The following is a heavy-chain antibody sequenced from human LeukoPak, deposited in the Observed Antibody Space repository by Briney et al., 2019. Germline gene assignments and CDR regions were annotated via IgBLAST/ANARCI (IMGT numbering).Heavy chain of an antibody. D-gene: IGHD3-22*01. CDR3: ARAYDRSGYQAVGFDY. CDR1: GVSISSHY. CDR2: ILYSASI. J-gene: IGHJ4*02. V-gene: IGHV4-59*08. Sequence: SETLSLTCTVSGVSISSHYWSWIRQSPGKGLEWIGYILYSASINYNPSLKSRVTISVDTSKSQISLRLNSVTAADTAVYYCARAYDRSGYQAVGFDYWGQGTLVTVSS.